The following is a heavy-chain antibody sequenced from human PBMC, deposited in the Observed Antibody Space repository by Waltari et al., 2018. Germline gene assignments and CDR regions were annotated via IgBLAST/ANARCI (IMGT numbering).Heavy chain of an antibody. CDR3: ARDHPLDYYYYYGMDV. CDR1: GYTFTSYA. J-gene: IGHJ6*02. Sequence: QVQLVQSGAEVKKPGASVKVSCKASGYTFTSYAMHWVRQAPGQRLEWMGWINAGNGNTKYSQKFQCRVTITRDTSASTAYMELSSLRSEDTAVYYWARDHPLDYYYYYGMDVWGQGTTVTVSS. V-gene: IGHV1-3*01. CDR2: INAGNGNT.